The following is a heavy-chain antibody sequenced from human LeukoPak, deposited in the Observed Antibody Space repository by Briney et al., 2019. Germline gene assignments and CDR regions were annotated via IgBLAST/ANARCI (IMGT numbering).Heavy chain of an antibody. Sequence: PSETLSLTCTVSGGSISSYYWSWIRQPPGKGLEWIGYIYYSGSTNYNPSLKSRVTISVDTSKNQFSLKLSSVTAADTAVYYCARVGPYDFWSGYPTSYYYYYDMDVWGQGTTVTVSS. CDR3: ARVGPYDFWSGYPTSYYYYYDMDV. CDR2: IYYSGST. V-gene: IGHV4-59*01. CDR1: GGSISSYY. D-gene: IGHD3-3*01. J-gene: IGHJ6*02.